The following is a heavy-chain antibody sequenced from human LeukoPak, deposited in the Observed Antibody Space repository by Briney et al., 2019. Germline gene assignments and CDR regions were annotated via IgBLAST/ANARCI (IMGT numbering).Heavy chain of an antibody. D-gene: IGHD3-22*01. V-gene: IGHV3-23*01. CDR2: ISGSGGST. J-gene: IGHJ4*02. Sequence: GGYLRLSCAASGFTFSSYAMSWVRQAPGKGLEWVSAISGSGGSTYYADSVKGRFTISRDNSKNTRYLQMNSLRAEDTAVYYCAKDHRPYYYDTYGPFDFWGQGTLVTVSS. CDR3: AKDHRPYYYDTYGPFDF. CDR1: GFTFSSYA.